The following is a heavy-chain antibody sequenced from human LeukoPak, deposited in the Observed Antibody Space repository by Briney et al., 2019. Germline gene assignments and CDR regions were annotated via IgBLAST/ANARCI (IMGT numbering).Heavy chain of an antibody. CDR2: INPNSGGT. D-gene: IGHD2-15*01. J-gene: IGHJ4*02. V-gene: IGHV1-2*02. CDR3: ARNLDCSGGSCYSFALQLFDS. CDR1: GYTFTRYY. Sequence: ASVKVSCKASGYTFTRYYMHWVRQAPAQGLEWMGWINPNSGGTNYAQKFQGRVTMTRDTSISTAYMELSRLRSDDTAVYYCARNLDCSGGSCYSFALQLFDSWGQGTLVTVSS.